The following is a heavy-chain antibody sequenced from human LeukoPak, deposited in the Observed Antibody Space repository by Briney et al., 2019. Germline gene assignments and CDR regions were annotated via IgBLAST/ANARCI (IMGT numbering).Heavy chain of an antibody. Sequence: SQTLSLTCAISGDSVSSNSAAWNWIRQSPSRGLEWLGRTYYRSKWYNDYAVSVKSRITINPDTSKNQFSLQLNSVTPEDTAVYYCARGRSSGSYYWYYYYYMDVWGKGTTVTISS. V-gene: IGHV6-1*01. D-gene: IGHD1-26*01. CDR2: TYYRSKWYN. CDR1: GDSVSSNSAA. CDR3: ARGRSSGSYYWYYYYYMDV. J-gene: IGHJ6*03.